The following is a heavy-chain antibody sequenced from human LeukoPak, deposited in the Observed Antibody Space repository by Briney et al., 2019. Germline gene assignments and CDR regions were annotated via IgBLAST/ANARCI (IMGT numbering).Heavy chain of an antibody. D-gene: IGHD2-2*01. Sequence: PSETLSLTCTVSGGSISSSSYYWGWIRQPPGKGLEWIGSIYYSGSTYYNPSLKSRVTISVDTSKNQFSLKLSSVTAADTAVYYCARSAAIVYYYMDVWGKGTTVTVSS. CDR3: ARSAAIVYYYMDV. CDR2: IYYSGST. V-gene: IGHV4-39*07. J-gene: IGHJ6*03. CDR1: GGSISSSSYY.